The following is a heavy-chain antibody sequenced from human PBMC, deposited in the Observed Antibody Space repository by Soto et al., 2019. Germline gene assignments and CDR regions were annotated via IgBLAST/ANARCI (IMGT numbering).Heavy chain of an antibody. V-gene: IGHV3-11*06. CDR1: GFNFRDYY. D-gene: IGHD3-3*01. CDR2: ISNLGSQT. Sequence: PGGSLRLSCVASGFNFRDYYMSWIRQAPGKGLEWLSYISNLGSQTKYADSLKGRFTISRDNAKGSLYLQMNSLSADDTAVYYWARRFSHSYVLEVWGQGTTVTVSS. CDR3: ARRFSHSYVLEV. J-gene: IGHJ6*02.